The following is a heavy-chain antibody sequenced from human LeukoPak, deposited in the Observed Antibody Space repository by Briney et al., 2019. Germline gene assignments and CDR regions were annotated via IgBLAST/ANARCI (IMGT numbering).Heavy chain of an antibody. CDR2: IIPIFDTA. CDR3: ARISLGAIWGYYYGMDV. J-gene: IGHJ6*02. Sequence: GASVKVSCKASGGTFSSYAIRWVRQAPGQGLEWMGGIIPIFDTADYAQKFQGRVTITADESTSTAYMELSSLRSEDTAVFYCARISLGAIWGYYYGMDVWGQGTTVTVSS. CDR1: GGTFSSYA. V-gene: IGHV1-69*13. D-gene: IGHD1-26*01.